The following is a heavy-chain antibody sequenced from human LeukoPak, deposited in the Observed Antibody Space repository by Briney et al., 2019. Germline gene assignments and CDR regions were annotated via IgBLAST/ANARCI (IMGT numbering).Heavy chain of an antibody. D-gene: IGHD6-13*01. V-gene: IGHV1-69*13. J-gene: IGHJ4*02. CDR2: IIPIFGTA. CDR3: ARGPIAAAVSFDY. CDR1: GGTFSSYA. Sequence: SVKVPCKASGGTFSSYAISWVRQAPGQGLEWMGGIIPIFGTANYAQKFQGRVTITADESTSTAYMELSSLRSEDTAVYYCARGPIAAAVSFDYWGQGTLVTVSS.